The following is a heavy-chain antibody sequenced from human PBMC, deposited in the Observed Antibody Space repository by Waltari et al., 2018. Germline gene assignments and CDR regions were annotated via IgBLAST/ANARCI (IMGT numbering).Heavy chain of an antibody. CDR1: GGSISSYS. J-gene: IGHJ4*02. CDR2: IYYSGST. V-gene: IGHV4-59*01. Sequence: QVQLQESGPGLVKPSETLSLTCTVSGGSISSYSWSWIRQPPGKGLEWIGYIYYSGSTNYNPSLKSRVTISVDTSKNQFSLKLSSVTAADTAVYYCARALTSSWSFFDYWGQGTLVTVSS. CDR3: ARALTSSWSFFDY. D-gene: IGHD6-13*01.